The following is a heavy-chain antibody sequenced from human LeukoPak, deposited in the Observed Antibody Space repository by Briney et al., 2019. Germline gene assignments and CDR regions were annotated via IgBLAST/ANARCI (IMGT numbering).Heavy chain of an antibody. CDR1: GFTFTKYW. CDR2: IKQDGSDK. V-gene: IGHV3-7*01. CDR3: ARVRAKIFGY. J-gene: IGHJ4*02. Sequence: PGGSLRLSCAASGFTFTKYWMTWVRQAPGKGLEWVGNIKQDGSDKNYMDSVKGRFTISRDNTKNSVYLQMSSLRAEDTAVYYCARVRAKIFGYWGQGTLVTVSS.